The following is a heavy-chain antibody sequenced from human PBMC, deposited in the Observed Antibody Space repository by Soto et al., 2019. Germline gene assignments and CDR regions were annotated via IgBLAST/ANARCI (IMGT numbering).Heavy chain of an antibody. V-gene: IGHV3-30*18. J-gene: IGHJ4*02. CDR3: AKVRRELLWFGELFDY. Sequence: GGSLRLSCAASGFTFSSYGMHWVRQAPGKGLEWVAVISYDGSNKYYADSVKGRFTISRDNSKNTLYLQMNSLRAEDTAVYYCAKVRRELLWFGELFDYWGQGTLVTVSS. D-gene: IGHD3-10*01. CDR1: GFTFSSYG. CDR2: ISYDGSNK.